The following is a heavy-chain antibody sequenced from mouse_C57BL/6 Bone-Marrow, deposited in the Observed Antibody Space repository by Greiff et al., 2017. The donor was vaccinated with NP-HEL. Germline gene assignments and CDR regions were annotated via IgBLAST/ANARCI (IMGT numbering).Heavy chain of an antibody. J-gene: IGHJ3*01. D-gene: IGHD1-1*01. CDR1: GYSFTGYY. V-gene: IGHV1-42*01. CDR2: INPSTGGT. Sequence: DVQLQESGPELVKPGASVKISCKASGYSFTGYYMNWVKQSPEKSLEWIGEINPSTGGTTYNQKFKAKATLTVDKSSSTAYMQLKSLTSEDSAVYYCAPFYYSFAYWGQGTLVTVSA. CDR3: APFYYSFAY.